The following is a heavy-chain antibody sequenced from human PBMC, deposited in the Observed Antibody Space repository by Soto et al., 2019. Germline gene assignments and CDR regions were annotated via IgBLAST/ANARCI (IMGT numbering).Heavy chain of an antibody. Sequence: QVHLVQSGAEVKKPGASVKVSCQGSGYAFTTYGITWVRQAPGQGLEWMGWNSAHNGNTNYAQKLQGRVTVTRDTSTSTAYMELRSLRYDDTDVYYCARGRYGDYWGQGALVTVSS. D-gene: IGHD1-1*01. CDR1: GYAFTTYG. J-gene: IGHJ4*02. CDR2: NSAHNGNT. V-gene: IGHV1-18*01. CDR3: ARGRYGDY.